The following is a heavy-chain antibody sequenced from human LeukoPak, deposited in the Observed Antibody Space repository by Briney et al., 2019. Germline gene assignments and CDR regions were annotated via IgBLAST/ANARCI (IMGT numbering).Heavy chain of an antibody. CDR3: ARDYGDYYYFDY. J-gene: IGHJ4*02. V-gene: IGHV4-4*07. D-gene: IGHD4-17*01. CDR2: IYTSGST. CDR1: GGSISSYY. Sequence: PETLCLTCTVSGGSISSYYWSWIWQPAGKGLEWIGRIYTSGSTNYNPSLKSRVTMSVDTSKNQFSLKLSSVTAADTAVYYCARDYGDYYYFDYWGQGTLVTVSS.